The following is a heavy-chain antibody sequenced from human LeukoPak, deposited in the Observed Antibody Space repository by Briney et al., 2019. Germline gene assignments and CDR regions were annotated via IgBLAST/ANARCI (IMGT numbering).Heavy chain of an antibody. CDR3: ARRSSGSYLDY. V-gene: IGHV1-18*01. D-gene: IGHD1-26*01. CDR2: ISAYNGNT. CDR1: GYTFTSYD. Sequence: ASVKVSCKASGYTFTSYDINWVRQATGQGLEWMGWISAYNGNTNYAQKLQGRVTMTTDTSTSTAYMELRSLRSDDTAVYYCARRSSGSYLDYWGQGTLVTVSS. J-gene: IGHJ4*02.